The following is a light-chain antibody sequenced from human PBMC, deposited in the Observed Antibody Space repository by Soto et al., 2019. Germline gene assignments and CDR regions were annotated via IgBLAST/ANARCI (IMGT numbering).Light chain of an antibody. CDR3: SSYTGTSTQV. Sequence: QSALTQPASVSGSPGQSITISCTGSSSDVGHYDYVSWFQQHPGRAPTLLIYDVTYRPSGVSNRFPGAKSGSTASLTISGLRTEDEANYYCSSYTGTSTQVFGTGTKLTVL. CDR2: DVT. CDR1: SSDVGHYDY. V-gene: IGLV2-14*03. J-gene: IGLJ1*01.